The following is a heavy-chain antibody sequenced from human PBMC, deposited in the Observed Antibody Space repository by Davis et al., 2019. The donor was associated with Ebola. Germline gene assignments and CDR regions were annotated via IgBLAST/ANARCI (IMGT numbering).Heavy chain of an antibody. V-gene: IGHV4-59*01. J-gene: IGHJ5*02. CDR2: IYYSGST. CDR3: ARRLIVGWFDP. Sequence: GSLRLSCTVSGGSISSYYWSWIRQPPGKGLEWIGYIYYSGSTNYNPSLKSRVTISVDTSKNQFSLKMSSLTAADTAVYYCARRLIVGWFDPWGQGTLVTVSS. CDR1: GGSISSYY. D-gene: IGHD3-22*01.